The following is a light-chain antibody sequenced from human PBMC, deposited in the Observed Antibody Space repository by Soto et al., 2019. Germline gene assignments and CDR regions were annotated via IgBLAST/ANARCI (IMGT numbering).Light chain of an antibody. Sequence: IWLTQSPGTLSLSPGERATLSCRASQSVSSSYLAWYQQKHGQAPRLLIYGASSRATGIPDRFSGSGSGTDVTLTIRRLEPEDVSGYFCQQDGSSSWTCGQGTKVEI. CDR3: QQDGSSSWT. CDR1: QSVSSSY. CDR2: GAS. V-gene: IGKV3-20*01. J-gene: IGKJ1*01.